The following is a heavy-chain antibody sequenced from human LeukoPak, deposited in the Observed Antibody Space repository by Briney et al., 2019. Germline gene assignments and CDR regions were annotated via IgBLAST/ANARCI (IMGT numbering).Heavy chain of an antibody. CDR2: IDYSGST. J-gene: IGHJ6*03. V-gene: IGHV4-30-4*08. Sequence: TSQTLSLSCTVSGGSISSGDYYWSWIRHPPGGGLGWIVYIDYSGSTYYNPSLKSRVTTSVATPKNQFSLKLTSVTAAATAVYYCARGSGTTVVTRRYYYCSMAVWGKGTTVTVSS. CDR3: ARGSGTTVVTRRYYYCSMAV. CDR1: GGSISSGDYY. D-gene: IGHD4-23*01.